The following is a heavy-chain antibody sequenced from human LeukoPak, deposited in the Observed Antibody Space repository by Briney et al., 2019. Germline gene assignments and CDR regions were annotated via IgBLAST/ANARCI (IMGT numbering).Heavy chain of an antibody. CDR2: VYYIGST. CDR3: AREDAEQMDNSFDI. D-gene: IGHD5-24*01. J-gene: IGHJ3*02. V-gene: IGHV4-34*01. CDR1: GGSFSGYY. Sequence: SETLSLTCAVYGGSFSGYYWGWIRQPPGKRPEWIGSVYYIGSTFYSPSLKSRLTISIDTSKNQFSLKLRSVTAADTAVYYCAREDAEQMDNSFDIWGQGTMVTVSS.